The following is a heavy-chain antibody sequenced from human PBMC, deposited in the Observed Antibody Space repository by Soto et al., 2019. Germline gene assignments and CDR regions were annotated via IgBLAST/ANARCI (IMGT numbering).Heavy chain of an antibody. CDR2: ISYDGSSK. CDR3: AKDHSVGSSGYYTLFDY. V-gene: IGHV3-30*18. Sequence: GGSLRLSCAASGFTFSNYGMHWVRQAPGKGLEWVAVISYDGSSKYYADSVKGRFTISRDNSKNTLHLHMNSLRAEDTAVYYCAKDHSVGSSGYYTLFDYWGQGTLVTVSS. CDR1: GFTFSNYG. J-gene: IGHJ4*02. D-gene: IGHD3-22*01.